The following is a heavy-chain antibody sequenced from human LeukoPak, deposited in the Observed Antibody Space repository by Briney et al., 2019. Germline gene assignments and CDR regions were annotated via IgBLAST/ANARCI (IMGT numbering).Heavy chain of an antibody. D-gene: IGHD3-9*01. CDR1: GFTFTSYA. V-gene: IGHV3-23*01. J-gene: IGHJ3*02. Sequence: PGGSLRLSCAASGFTFTSYAMSWVRQAPGKGLEWVSAITGSGDTTYYAASVKGRFTISRDNSKNTLYLQMSTLRAEDTAIYYCAKDRDSRDWSKDAFDIWGQGTMVTVSS. CDR2: ITGSGDTT. CDR3: AKDRDSRDWSKDAFDI.